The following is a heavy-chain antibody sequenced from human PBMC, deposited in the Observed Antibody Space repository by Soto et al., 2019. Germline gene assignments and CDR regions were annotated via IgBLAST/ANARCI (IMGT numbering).Heavy chain of an antibody. CDR2: IYYSGIT. CDR3: ARGGGPYYYYGMDV. V-gene: IGHV4-59*01. D-gene: IGHD3-16*01. Sequence: SETLSLTCTVSGGSISSYYWSWIRQPPGKGLEWIGYIYYSGITNYNPSLKSRVTISVDTSKNQFSLKLSSVTAADTAVYYCARGGGPYYYYGMDVWGQGTTVTVYS. CDR1: GGSISSYY. J-gene: IGHJ6*02.